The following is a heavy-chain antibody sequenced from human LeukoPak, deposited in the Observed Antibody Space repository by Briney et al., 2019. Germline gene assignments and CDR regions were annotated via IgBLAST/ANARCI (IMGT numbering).Heavy chain of an antibody. V-gene: IGHV4-39*01. Sequence: SETLSLTCTVSGVSITSSDFYWGWIRQPPGKGLEWIATISYSGRTYYNPSLKTRLTISVDTSKNQFSLKLLSVAAADTAVYYCARLRSYCGGDCYPDQFHNWGQGTLVTVSS. J-gene: IGHJ4*02. CDR1: GVSITSSDFY. CDR3: ARLRSYCGGDCYPDQFHN. CDR2: ISYSGRT. D-gene: IGHD2-21*02.